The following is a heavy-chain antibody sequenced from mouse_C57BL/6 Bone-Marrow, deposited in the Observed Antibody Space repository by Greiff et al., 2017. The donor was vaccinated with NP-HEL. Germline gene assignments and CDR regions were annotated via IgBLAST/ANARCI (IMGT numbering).Heavy chain of an antibody. CDR2: IWSDGST. J-gene: IGHJ4*01. D-gene: IGHD6-1*01. Sequence: QVQLKESGPGLVAPSQSLSITCTVSGFSLTSYGVHWVRQPPGKGLEWLVVIWSDGSTTYNSALNSRLSISKDNSKSQVFLKMNSLQTDDTAMYYCARQSLFYYYAMDYWGQGTSVTVSS. V-gene: IGHV2-6-1*01. CDR1: GFSLTSYG. CDR3: ARQSLFYYYAMDY.